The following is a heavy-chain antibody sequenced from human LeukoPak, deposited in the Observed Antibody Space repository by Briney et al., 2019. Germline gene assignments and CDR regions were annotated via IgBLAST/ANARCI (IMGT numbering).Heavy chain of an antibody. CDR2: ISYDGSNK. CDR3: ARDRSHTTVYYGMDV. CDR1: GFTFSSYA. V-gene: IGHV3-30-3*01. J-gene: IGHJ6*02. D-gene: IGHD1-1*01. Sequence: PSGGSLRLSCAASGFTFSSYAMHWVRQAPGKGLEWVAVISYDGSNKYYADSVKGRFTISRDNSKNTLYLQMNSLRAEDTAVYYCARDRSHTTVYYGMDVWGQGTTVTVSS.